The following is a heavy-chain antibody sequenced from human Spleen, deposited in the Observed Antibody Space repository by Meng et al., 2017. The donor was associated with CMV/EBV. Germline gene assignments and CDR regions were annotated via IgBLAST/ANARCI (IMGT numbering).Heavy chain of an antibody. CDR3: ARGPSSGWSLYYYYYYGMDV. V-gene: IGHV6-1*01. CDR1: GDSVSSNSAA. J-gene: IGHJ6*02. D-gene: IGHD6-19*01. CDR2: TYYRSKWYN. Sequence: SETLSLTCAISGDSVSSNSAAWNWIRQSPSRGLEWLGRTYYRSKWYNDYAVSVESRITINPDTSKNQFSLQLNSVTPEDTAVYYCARGPSSGWSLYYYYYYGMDVWGQGTTVTVSS.